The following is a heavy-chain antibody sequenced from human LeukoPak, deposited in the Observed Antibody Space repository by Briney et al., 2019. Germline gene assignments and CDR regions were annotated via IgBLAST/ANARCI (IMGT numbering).Heavy chain of an antibody. V-gene: IGHV3-66*01. J-gene: IGHJ5*02. CDR1: AFTASTNY. D-gene: IGHD4/OR15-4a*01. Sequence: GRSLRLSCAASAFTASTNYMSWVRQAPGKGLEWVSVIYSGGSTYYADSVKGRFTISRDNSKNTLYLQMNSLRAEDTAVYYCARDDYFFDPWGQGTLVTVSS. CDR3: ARDDYFFDP. CDR2: IYSGGST.